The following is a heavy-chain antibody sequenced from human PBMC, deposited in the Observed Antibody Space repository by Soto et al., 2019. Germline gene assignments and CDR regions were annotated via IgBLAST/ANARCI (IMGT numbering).Heavy chain of an antibody. Sequence: QVQLVQSGAEVRKPGASVKVSCKASGHTLASYDINWVRPATGQGLEWMGWMTPDSGDTGYAQKFQRRVTMTWDTSITTAYMELSSLKSDETDVYYCARDPFYGWFDSWGQGTLVTVSS. CDR3: ARDPFYGWFDS. D-gene: IGHD3-16*01. CDR2: MTPDSGDT. CDR1: GHTLASYD. V-gene: IGHV1-8*01. J-gene: IGHJ5*01.